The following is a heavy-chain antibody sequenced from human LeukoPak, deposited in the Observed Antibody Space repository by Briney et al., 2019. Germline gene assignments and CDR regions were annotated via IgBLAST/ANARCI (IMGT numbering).Heavy chain of an antibody. CDR2: IYSGDST. J-gene: IGHJ6*02. Sequence: GGSLRLSCAASGFTVSSNYMSWVRQAPGKGLEWVSVIYSGDSTYYADSVKGRFTISRDNSKNTLYLQMNSLRAEDTAVYYCARQTYSSRNGMDVWGQGTTVTVSS. CDR3: ARQTYSSRNGMDV. CDR1: GFTVSSNY. V-gene: IGHV3-66*04. D-gene: IGHD6-13*01.